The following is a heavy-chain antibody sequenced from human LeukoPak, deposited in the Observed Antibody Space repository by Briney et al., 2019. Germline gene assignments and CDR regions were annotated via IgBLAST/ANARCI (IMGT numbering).Heavy chain of an antibody. V-gene: IGHV3-30-3*01. CDR2: ISYDGSNK. CDR1: GFTLSSYA. J-gene: IGHJ6*03. Sequence: GGSLRLSCAASGFTLSSYAMHWVRQAPGKGLEWVAIISYDGSNKYYADSVKDRFTISRDNFKNTLYLQMNSLRAEDTAVYYCARPLYYYYYIDVWGKGTTVTVSS. D-gene: IGHD3-10*01. CDR3: ARPLYYYYYIDV.